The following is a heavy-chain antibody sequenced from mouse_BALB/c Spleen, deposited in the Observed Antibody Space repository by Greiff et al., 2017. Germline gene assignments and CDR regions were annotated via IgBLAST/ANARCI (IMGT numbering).Heavy chain of an antibody. J-gene: IGHJ3*01. CDR3: ARDGLLSFAY. CDR2: INPSNGRT. V-gene: IGHV1S81*02. D-gene: IGHD2-3*01. Sequence: VQLQQPGAELVKPGASVKLSCKASGYTFTSYWMHWVKQRPGQGLEWIGEINPSNGRTNYNEKFKSKATLTVDKSSSTAYMQLSSLTSEDSAVYYWARDGLLSFAYWAKGLWSLSLQ. CDR1: GYTFTSYW.